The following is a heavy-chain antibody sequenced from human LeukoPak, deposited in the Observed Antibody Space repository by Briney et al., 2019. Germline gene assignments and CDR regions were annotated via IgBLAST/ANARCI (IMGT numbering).Heavy chain of an antibody. CDR3: ARDTNYGDYGFDY. V-gene: IGHV1-69*06. J-gene: IGHJ4*02. D-gene: IGHD4-17*01. CDR1: GGTFSSCA. CDR2: IIPIFGTA. Sequence: SVKVSCKASGGTFSSCAISWVRQAPGQGLEWMGGIIPIFGTANYAQKFQGRVTITADKSTSTAYMELSSLRSEDTAVYYCARDTNYGDYGFDYWGQGTLVTVSS.